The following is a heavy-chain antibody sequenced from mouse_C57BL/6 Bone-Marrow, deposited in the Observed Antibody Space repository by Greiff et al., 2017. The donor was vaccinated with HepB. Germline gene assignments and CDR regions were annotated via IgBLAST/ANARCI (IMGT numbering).Heavy chain of an antibody. J-gene: IGHJ3*01. CDR3: VRDGYWAWFAY. D-gene: IGHD2-3*01. CDR1: GFSFNTYA. V-gene: IGHV10-1*01. Sequence: EVQLVESGGGLVQPKGSLKLSCAASGFSFNTYAMNWVRQAPGKGLEWVARIRSKSNNYATYYADSVKDRFTISRDDSESMLYLQMNNLKTEDTAMYYCVRDGYWAWFAYWGQGTLVTVSA. CDR2: IRSKSNNYAT.